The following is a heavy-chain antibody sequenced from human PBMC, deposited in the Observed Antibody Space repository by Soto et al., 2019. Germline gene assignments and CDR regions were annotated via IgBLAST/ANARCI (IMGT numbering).Heavy chain of an antibody. V-gene: IGHV4-59*01. J-gene: IGHJ4*02. Sequence: SDTLSLTCTGSGGSISGYYWSGIRQPPGKGLEWIGYINYSGSTNYNPSLKSRVTISVDTSKNQISLNLSSVTAADTAVYYCARDSSGGYDSAYFDYWGQGTLVTVSS. CDR2: INYSGST. CDR1: GGSISGYY. CDR3: ARDSSGGYDSAYFDY. D-gene: IGHD5-12*01.